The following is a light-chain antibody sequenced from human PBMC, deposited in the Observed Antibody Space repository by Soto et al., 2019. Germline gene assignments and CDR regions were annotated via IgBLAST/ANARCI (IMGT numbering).Light chain of an antibody. J-gene: IGLJ1*01. CDR3: NSYTTTSPLYV. CDR1: SNDFGGYDY. CDR2: DVS. Sequence: QSVLAQPASVSGSPGQSITISCTGTSNDFGGYDYVSWYQHHPGIAPKLIIYDVSDRPSGVSNRFSGSKSGNTAPLTISGLQAEDEAEYYCNSYTTTSPLYVFGSGTKVTVL. V-gene: IGLV2-14*03.